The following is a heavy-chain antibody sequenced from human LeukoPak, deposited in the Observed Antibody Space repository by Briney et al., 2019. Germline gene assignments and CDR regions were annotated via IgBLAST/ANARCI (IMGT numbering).Heavy chain of an antibody. CDR3: AKRITVSAGYYLDS. CDR1: GFSFSSFA. Sequence: QPGGSLTLSWVGSGFSFSSFAMSWVRQAPGKGLEWVSTVSGGGAYTYYADSVKGRFTVSRDDSKSMHFLQMNSLRPEDTALYFCAKRITVSAGYYLDSWGQGTLVTVSS. J-gene: IGHJ4*02. D-gene: IGHD2-8*01. CDR2: VSGGGAYT. V-gene: IGHV3-23*01.